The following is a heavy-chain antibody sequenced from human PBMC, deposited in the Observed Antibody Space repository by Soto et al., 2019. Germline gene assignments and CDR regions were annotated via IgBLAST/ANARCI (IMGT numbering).Heavy chain of an antibody. Sequence: KVSCKDSCYTFTIYGISCVRQAPVQGLEWMGWISAYNGNTNYAQKLQGRVTMTTDTSTSTAYMELRSLRSDDTAVYYCARDRYCSGGSCYRYYYYGMDVWGQGTTVTVSS. CDR3: ARDRYCSGGSCYRYYYYGMDV. CDR2: ISAYNGNT. CDR1: CYTFTIYG. V-gene: IGHV1-18*04. J-gene: IGHJ6*02. D-gene: IGHD2-15*01.